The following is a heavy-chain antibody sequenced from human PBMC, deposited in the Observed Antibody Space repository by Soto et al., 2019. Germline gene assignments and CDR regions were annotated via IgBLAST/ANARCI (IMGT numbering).Heavy chain of an antibody. CDR3: ARGFGELSGYYYYGMDV. D-gene: IGHD3-10*01. V-gene: IGHV1-46*03. CDR2: INPSGGST. CDR1: GYTFTSYY. J-gene: IGHJ6*02. Sequence: QVQLVQSGAEVKKPGASVKVSCKASGYTFTSYYMHWVRQAPGQGLEWMGIINPSGGSTSYAQKFQGRVTMTRDTSTSTVYMELSSLRSEDTAVYYCARGFGELSGYYYYGMDVWGQGTTVTVSS.